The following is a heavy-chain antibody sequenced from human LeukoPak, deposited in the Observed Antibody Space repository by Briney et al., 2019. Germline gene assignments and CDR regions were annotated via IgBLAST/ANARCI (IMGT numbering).Heavy chain of an antibody. J-gene: IGHJ4*02. CDR3: AKDVVPDSGWDLDY. Sequence: GRSLRLSCAASGFTFSTYSMTRVRQGPGKGLEWVSSIYPSGDSTFYADSVKGRFTISRDNSKNTLYLQMSSLRTEDTAIYYCAKDVVPDSGWDLDYWGQGTLVTVSS. CDR1: GFTFSTYS. CDR2: IYPSGDST. D-gene: IGHD6-19*01. V-gene: IGHV3-23*01.